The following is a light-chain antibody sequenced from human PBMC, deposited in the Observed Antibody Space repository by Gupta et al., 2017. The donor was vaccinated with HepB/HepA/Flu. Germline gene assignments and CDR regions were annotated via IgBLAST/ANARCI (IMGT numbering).Light chain of an antibody. J-gene: IGLJ2*01. Sequence: QSALTQPASVSGSPGQSITISCTGSSSDVGSYNVVSWYQQHPGKAPKVIIYEVNKRPSGISNRFSGSKSGNTASLTIAGLQAEDEADYYCCSYAAGRGTVLLGGGTKLTVL. CDR1: SSDVGSYNV. CDR3: CSYAAGRGTVL. V-gene: IGLV2-23*02. CDR2: EVN.